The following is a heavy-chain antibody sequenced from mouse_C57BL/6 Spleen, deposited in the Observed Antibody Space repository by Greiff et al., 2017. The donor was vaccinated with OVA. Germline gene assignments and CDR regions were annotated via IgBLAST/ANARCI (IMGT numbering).Heavy chain of an antibody. D-gene: IGHD2-4*01. J-gene: IGHJ2*01. V-gene: IGHV1-55*01. CDR3: AREGDYGEDY. CDR2: IYPGSGST. CDR1: GYTFTSYW. Sequence: QVHVKQPGAELVKPGASVKMSCKASGYTFTSYWITWVKQRPGQGLEWIGDIYPGSGSTNYNEKFKSKATLTVDTSSSTAYMQLSSLTSEDSAVYYCAREGDYGEDYWGQGTTLTVSS.